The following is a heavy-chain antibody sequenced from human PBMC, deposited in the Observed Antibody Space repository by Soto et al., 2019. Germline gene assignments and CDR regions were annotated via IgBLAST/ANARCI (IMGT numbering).Heavy chain of an antibody. D-gene: IGHD2-2*01. CDR2: IRSKAYGGTT. V-gene: IGHV3-49*03. CDR3: TRGPIVVVPAAYDAFDI. J-gene: IGHJ3*02. CDR1: GFTFGDYA. Sequence: TGGSLRLSCTASGFTFGDYAMSWFRQAPGKGLEWVGFIRSKAYGGTTEYAASVKGRFTISRDDSKSIAYLQMNSLKTEDTAVYYCTRGPIVVVPAAYDAFDIWGQGTMVTVSS.